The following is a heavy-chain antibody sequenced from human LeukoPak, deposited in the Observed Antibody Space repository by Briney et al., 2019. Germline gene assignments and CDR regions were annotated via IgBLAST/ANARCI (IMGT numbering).Heavy chain of an antibody. CDR3: ARQSSGYRPYYFDY. CDR1: GGSISSSSYY. J-gene: IGHJ4*02. D-gene: IGHD3-10*01. Sequence: SETLSLTCTVSGGSISSSSYYWGWICQPPGKGLEWIGSIYYSGSIYYNPSLKSRVTISVDTSKNQFSLKLSSVTAADTAVYYCARQSSGYRPYYFDYWGQGTLVTVSS. V-gene: IGHV4-39*01. CDR2: IYYSGSI.